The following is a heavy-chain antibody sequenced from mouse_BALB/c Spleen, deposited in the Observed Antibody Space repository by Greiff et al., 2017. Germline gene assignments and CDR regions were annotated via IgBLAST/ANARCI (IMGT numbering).Heavy chain of an antibody. D-gene: IGHD2-3*01. CDR1: GFSLTGYG. Sequence: VKLVESGPGLVQPSQSLSITCTVSGFSLTGYGVHWVRQSPGKGLEWLGVIWSGGSTDYNAAFISRLSISKDNSKSQVFFKMNSLQANDTAIYYCAKNLFPYAMDYWGQGTSVTVSS. J-gene: IGHJ4*01. CDR3: AKNLFPYAMDY. V-gene: IGHV2-2*02. CDR2: IWSGGST.